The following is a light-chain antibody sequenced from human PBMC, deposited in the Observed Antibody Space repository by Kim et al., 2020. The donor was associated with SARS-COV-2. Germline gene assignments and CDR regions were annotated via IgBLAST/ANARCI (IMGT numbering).Light chain of an antibody. CDR1: SSNIGTNY. V-gene: IGLV1-51*01. CDR2: DNN. CDR3: GTWDSSLSVGM. Sequence: GQKVDSTWSGSSSNIGTNYVSWYQQLPGTGPKVLSYDNNKRPSGIPDRFSGSKSGTSGTLDITGLQTGDEADYYCGTWDSSLSVGMFGGGTKVTVL. J-gene: IGLJ3*02.